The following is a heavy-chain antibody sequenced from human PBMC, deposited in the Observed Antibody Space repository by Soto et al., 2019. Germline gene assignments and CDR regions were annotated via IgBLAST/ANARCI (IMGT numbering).Heavy chain of an antibody. Sequence: SETLSLTCTVSGGSISSSSYYWGWIRQPPGKGLEWIGSIYYSGSTYYNPSLKSRVTISVDTSKNQFSLKLSSVTAADTAVYYCARPHGYNWNYFVGLDDLDVWGKGTTVTVSS. CDR1: GGSISSSSYY. CDR3: ARPHGYNWNYFVGLDDLDV. CDR2: IYYSGST. J-gene: IGHJ6*04. D-gene: IGHD1-7*01. V-gene: IGHV4-39*01.